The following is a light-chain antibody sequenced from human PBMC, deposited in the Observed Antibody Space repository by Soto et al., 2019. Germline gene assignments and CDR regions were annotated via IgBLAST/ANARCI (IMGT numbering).Light chain of an antibody. CDR1: HPISNY. Sequence: LQMTQSPSSLSASVGDRSTITCRASHPISNYLNWYQHRPGKAPKLLIYGASTLQSGVPSRFSGSESGTDFTLTITSLQPEDCATYYCQQTYATPITFGQGTRLEIK. CDR2: GAS. V-gene: IGKV1-39*01. CDR3: QQTYATPIT. J-gene: IGKJ5*01.